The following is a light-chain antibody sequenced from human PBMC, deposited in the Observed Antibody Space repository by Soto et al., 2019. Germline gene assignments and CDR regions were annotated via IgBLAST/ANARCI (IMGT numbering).Light chain of an antibody. Sequence: DIVMTQSPLSLPVTPGEPASISCRSSQSLLHSNGYNYLDWYLQKPGQSPQLLIYLGSNRASGVPERFSSSRAGTAVTLQIIRVEAADVVVYYCMQALLTPPDTFGQGTKLEIK. CDR2: LGS. V-gene: IGKV2-28*01. J-gene: IGKJ2*01. CDR1: QSLLHSNGYNY. CDR3: MQALLTPPDT.